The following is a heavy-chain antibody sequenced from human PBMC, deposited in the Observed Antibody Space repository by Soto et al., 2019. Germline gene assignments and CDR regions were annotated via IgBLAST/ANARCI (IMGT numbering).Heavy chain of an antibody. D-gene: IGHD1-26*01. J-gene: IGHJ4*02. V-gene: IGHV3-66*01. Sequence: EVQLVESGGGLVQPGGSLRLSCAASGFTVSTKYMRWVRQAPGKGLEWVSVIYSGGSTFYADSVRGRFTISRENSKNTVNLQMHSLRAEDTAVYYCARDPWAAEYLGQGSLVTVSS. CDR2: IYSGGST. CDR3: ARDPWAAEY. CDR1: GFTVSTKY.